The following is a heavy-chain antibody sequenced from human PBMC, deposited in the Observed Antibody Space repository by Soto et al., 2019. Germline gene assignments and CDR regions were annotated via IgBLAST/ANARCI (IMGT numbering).Heavy chain of an antibody. J-gene: IGHJ4*02. CDR3: ARTFDWLLQVDY. V-gene: IGHV3-23*01. CDR2: ISGSGGST. CDR1: GFTFSSYA. Sequence: GSLRLSCAASGFTFSSYAMSWVRQAPGKGLEWVSAISGSGGSTYYADSVKGRFTISRDNSKNTLYLQMNSLRAEDTAVYYCARTFDWLLQVDYWGQGTLVTVSS. D-gene: IGHD3-9*01.